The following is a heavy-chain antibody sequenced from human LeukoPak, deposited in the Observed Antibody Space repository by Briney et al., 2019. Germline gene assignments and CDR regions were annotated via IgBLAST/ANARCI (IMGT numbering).Heavy chain of an antibody. CDR3: ARRVYSSGWYSKGRNWFDP. J-gene: IGHJ5*02. Sequence: PSETLSLTCAVYGGSFSGYYWSWIRQPPGKGLEWIGEINHSGSTNYNPSLKSRVTISVDTSKNQFSLKLSSVTAADTAVYYCARRVYSSGWYSKGRNWFDPWGQGTLLTVSS. D-gene: IGHD6-19*01. CDR2: INHSGST. V-gene: IGHV4-34*01. CDR1: GGSFSGYY.